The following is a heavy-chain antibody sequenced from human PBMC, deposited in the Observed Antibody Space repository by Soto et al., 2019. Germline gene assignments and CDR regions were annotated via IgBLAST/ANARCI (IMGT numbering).Heavy chain of an antibody. CDR3: AKSLEGDV. CDR2: ISYDGSNK. CDR1: GITFSSYG. V-gene: IGHV3-30*18. J-gene: IGHJ6*02. Sequence: RRLSCAASGITFSSYGMHWVRQAPGKGLEWVAVISYDGSNKYYADSVKGRFTISRDNSKNTLYLQMNSLRAEDTAVYYCAKSLEGDVWGQGTTVTVSS.